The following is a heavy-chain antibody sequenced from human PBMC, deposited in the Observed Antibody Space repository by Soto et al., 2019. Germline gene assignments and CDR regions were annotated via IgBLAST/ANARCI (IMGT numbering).Heavy chain of an antibody. CDR1: GGSFSGYY. CDR2: INHSGST. V-gene: IGHV4-34*01. Sequence: LCLTCAVYGGSFSGYYWSWIRKPPGKGLEWIGEINHSGSTNYNPSLKSRVTISVDTSKNQFSLKLSSVTAADTAVYYCARGKLLTTTDYYYYYMDVWGKGTTVS. CDR3: ARGKLLTTTDYYYYYMDV. D-gene: IGHD1-1*01. J-gene: IGHJ6*03.